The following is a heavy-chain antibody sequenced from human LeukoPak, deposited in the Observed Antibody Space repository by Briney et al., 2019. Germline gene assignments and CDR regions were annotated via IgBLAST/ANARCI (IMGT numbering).Heavy chain of an antibody. J-gene: IGHJ1*01. D-gene: IGHD6-13*01. V-gene: IGHV1-2*04. Sequence: GASVKVSCKASGYTFTGYYMHWVRQAPGQGLEWMGWINPNSGGTNYAQKFQGWVTMTRDTSISTAYMELSSLRSEDTAVYYCARAWSSSHFQHWGQGTLVTVSS. CDR2: INPNSGGT. CDR1: GYTFTGYY. CDR3: ARAWSSSHFQH.